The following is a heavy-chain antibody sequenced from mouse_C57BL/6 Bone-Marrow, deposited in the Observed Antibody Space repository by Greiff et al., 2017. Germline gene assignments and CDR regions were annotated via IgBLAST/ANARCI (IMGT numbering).Heavy chain of an antibody. V-gene: IGHV1-50*01. CDR3: ARDHSNYGSWFAY. Sequence: VQLQQPGAELVKPGASVKLSCKVSGYTFTSYWMQWVKQRPGQGLEWIGEIDPSDSYTNYNQKFKGKATLTVDTSSSTAYMQLSSLTSEDSAVYYCARDHSNYGSWFAYWGQGTLVTVSA. CDR1: GYTFTSYW. CDR2: IDPSDSYT. D-gene: IGHD2-5*01. J-gene: IGHJ3*01.